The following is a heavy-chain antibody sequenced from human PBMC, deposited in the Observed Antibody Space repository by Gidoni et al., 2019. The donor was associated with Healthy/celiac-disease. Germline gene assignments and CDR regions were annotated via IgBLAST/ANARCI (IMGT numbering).Heavy chain of an antibody. CDR2: IYYSGST. Sequence: QLQLQESGPGLVKPSETLSLTCTVSGGSISSSSYYWGWIRQPPGKGLEWIGGIYYSGSTYYHPSLKSRVTISVDTSKTQFSLKLSSVTAADTAVYYCAPYCSGGSCYFVDAFDIWGQGTMVTVSS. CDR1: GGSISSSSYY. J-gene: IGHJ3*02. D-gene: IGHD2-15*01. V-gene: IGHV4-39*01. CDR3: APYCSGGSCYFVDAFDI.